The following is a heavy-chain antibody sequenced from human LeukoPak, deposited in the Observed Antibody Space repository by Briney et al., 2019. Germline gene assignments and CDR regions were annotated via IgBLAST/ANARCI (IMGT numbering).Heavy chain of an antibody. CDR3: AKRYSSGWRTAFDI. CDR2: ISYDGSNK. Sequence: GGSLRLCCAASGFTFSSYGMHWVRQAPGKGLEWVAVISYDGSNKYYVDSVKGRFTISRDNSKNTLYLQMNSLRAEDTALYYCAKRYSSGWRTAFDIWGQGTMVTVSS. J-gene: IGHJ3*02. D-gene: IGHD6-19*01. CDR1: GFTFSSYG. V-gene: IGHV3-30*18.